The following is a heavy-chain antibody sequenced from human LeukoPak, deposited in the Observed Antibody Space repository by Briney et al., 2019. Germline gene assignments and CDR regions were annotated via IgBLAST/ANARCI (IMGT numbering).Heavy chain of an antibody. CDR3: AREAYDSGNFRTDYYYMDV. D-gene: IGHD3-10*01. V-gene: IGHV1-2*02. CDR2: INTNSGGT. CDR1: GYTFTNYY. Sequence: ASVKVSCKASGYTFTNYYMHWIRQAPGQPLEWGGWINTNSGGTNYAQKFLGRVTVTRDTSISTAYMELSRLRSDDTAVYYCAREAYDSGNFRTDYYYMDVWGIGTTVTVSS. J-gene: IGHJ6*03.